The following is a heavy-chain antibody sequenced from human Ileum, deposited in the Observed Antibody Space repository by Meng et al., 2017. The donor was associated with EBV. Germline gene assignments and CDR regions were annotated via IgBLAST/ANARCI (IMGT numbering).Heavy chain of an antibody. Sequence: QLQLQASGPGLVNPSETLSLTCTVSGVSIDRSSDNWGWIRQSPGKGLEWMGNIYYSGTTYYNPSLKSRVTISVDTSKNQFSLKLSSVTAADTAVYYCARGYSSGWYYFDSWGQGTLVTVSS. D-gene: IGHD6-19*01. V-gene: IGHV4-39*01. J-gene: IGHJ4*02. CDR2: IYYSGTT. CDR1: GVSIDRSSDN. CDR3: ARGYSSGWYYFDS.